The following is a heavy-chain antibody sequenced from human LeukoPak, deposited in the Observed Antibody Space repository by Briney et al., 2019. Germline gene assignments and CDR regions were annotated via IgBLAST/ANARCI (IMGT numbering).Heavy chain of an antibody. CDR3: ARAGIAGRPPDY. J-gene: IGHJ4*02. CDR1: GFTFTNYW. CDR2: INIDGSST. Sequence: GGSLRLSCEASGFTFTNYWMHWVRQVPGKGLVWVSRINIDGSSTSYADSVKGRCTMSRDNAENTLYLQMNSLRVEDTAVYYCARAGIAGRPPDYWGQGTLVTVSS. D-gene: IGHD6-6*01. V-gene: IGHV3-74*01.